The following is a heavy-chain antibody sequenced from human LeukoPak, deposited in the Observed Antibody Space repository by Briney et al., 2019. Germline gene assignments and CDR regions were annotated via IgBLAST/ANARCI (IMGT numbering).Heavy chain of an antibody. CDR2: INHSGST. Sequence: PSETLSLTCAAYGGSFSEYYWNWIRQPPGKGLEWIGEINHSGSTNYNPSLKSRVTISVDTSKNQFSLKVSSVTAADTAVYYCARGPVSDLAFDIWGQGAMVTVSS. CDR1: GGSFSEYY. D-gene: IGHD1-14*01. V-gene: IGHV4-34*01. CDR3: ARGPVSDLAFDI. J-gene: IGHJ3*02.